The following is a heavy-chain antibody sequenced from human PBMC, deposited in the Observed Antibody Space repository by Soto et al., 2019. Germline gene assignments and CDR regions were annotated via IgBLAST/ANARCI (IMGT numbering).Heavy chain of an antibody. V-gene: IGHV1-18*04. J-gene: IGHJ6*02. CDR2: ISSYNGNT. CDR1: GYTFPNYG. Sequence: ASVKVSCKASGYTFPNYGISWIRQAPGQGLEYMGRISSYNGNTNYAEELQGRVTMTTDTSTNTTSLELRSLRSDDTAVYYCAMFKAMVRGVIWFAGGLDVRGQGTTVTVSS. CDR3: AMFKAMVRGVIWFAGGLDV. D-gene: IGHD3-10*01.